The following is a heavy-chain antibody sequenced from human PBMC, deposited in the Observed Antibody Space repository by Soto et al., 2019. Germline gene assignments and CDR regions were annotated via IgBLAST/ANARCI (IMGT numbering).Heavy chain of an antibody. Sequence: GGSLRLSCAASGFTFSNAWMSWVRQAPGKGLEWVGRIKSKTDGGTTDYAAPVKGRFTISRDDSKNTLYLQMNSLKTEDTAVYYCTTLGVYARNYCYGMDVWGQGTTVTVSS. CDR3: TTLGVYARNYCYGMDV. CDR2: IKSKTDGGTT. V-gene: IGHV3-15*01. CDR1: GFTFSNAW. D-gene: IGHD2-8*02. J-gene: IGHJ6*02.